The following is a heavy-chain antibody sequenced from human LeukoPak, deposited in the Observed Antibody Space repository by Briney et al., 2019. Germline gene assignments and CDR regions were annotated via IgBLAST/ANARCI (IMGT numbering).Heavy chain of an antibody. D-gene: IGHD2-15*01. CDR1: GYTFTGYY. CDR2: ISAYNGNT. J-gene: IGHJ4*02. Sequence: GASVKVSCKASGYTFTGYYMHWVRQAPGQGLEWMGWISAYNGNTNYAQKLQGRVTMTTDTSTSTAYMELRSLRSDDTAVYYCAREGRVGAAFDYWGQGTLVTVSS. V-gene: IGHV1-18*04. CDR3: AREGRVGAAFDY.